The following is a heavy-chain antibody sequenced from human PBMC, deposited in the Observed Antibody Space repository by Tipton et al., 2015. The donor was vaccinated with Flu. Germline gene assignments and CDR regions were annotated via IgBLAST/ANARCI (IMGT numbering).Heavy chain of an antibody. V-gene: IGHV4-34*01. J-gene: IGHJ2*01. D-gene: IGHD5/OR15-5a*01. CDR1: GGSLSSFY. CDR2: INHSGST. Sequence: TLSLTCTVSGGSLSSFYWSWIRQPPGKGLEWIGEINHSGSTNYNPSLKSRVTISVDTSKNQFSPKLSSVTAADTAVYYCARGPLLDLWGRGTLDTVSS. CDR3: ARGPLLDL.